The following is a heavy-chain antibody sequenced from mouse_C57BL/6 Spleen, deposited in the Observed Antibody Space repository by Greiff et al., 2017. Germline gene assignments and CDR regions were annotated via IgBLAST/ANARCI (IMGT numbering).Heavy chain of an antibody. J-gene: IGHJ1*03. D-gene: IGHD1-1*01. V-gene: IGHV5-17*01. CDR2: ISSGSSTI. CDR1: GFTFSDYG. CDR3: ARRPNYYGSSYGYFDV. Sequence: EVQGVESGGGLVKPGGSLKLSCAASGFTFSDYGMHWVRQAPEKGLEWVAYISSGSSTIYYADTVKGRFTISRDNAKNTLFLQMTSLRSEDTAMYYCARRPNYYGSSYGYFDVWGTGTTVTVSS.